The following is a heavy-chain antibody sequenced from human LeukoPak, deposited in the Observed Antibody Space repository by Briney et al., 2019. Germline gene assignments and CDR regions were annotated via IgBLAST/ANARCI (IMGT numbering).Heavy chain of an antibody. J-gene: IGHJ3*02. CDR2: IYHSGST. CDR1: GGSISSSNW. V-gene: IGHV4-4*02. Sequence: PSGTLSLTCAVSGGSISSSNWWSWVRQPPGKGLEWIGEIYHSGSTNYNPSLKSRVTISVDKSKNQFSLKLSSVTAADTAVYYCARDLRSVSSLPFDIWGQGTMVTVSS. D-gene: IGHD1-14*01. CDR3: ARDLRSVSSLPFDI.